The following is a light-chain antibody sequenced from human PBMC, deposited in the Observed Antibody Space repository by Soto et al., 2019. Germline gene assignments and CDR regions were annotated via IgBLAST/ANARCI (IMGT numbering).Light chain of an antibody. CDR2: KAS. CDR3: QQYNSFRA. CDR1: QSIDTW. Sequence: DIQMTQSPSTLSASVGDRVTITCRASQSIDTWLAWHQQKPGQVPKLLISKASSLEGGVPSRFSGSGSGTEFTITISSLQPDDSATYYCQQYNSFRAFGQGTKVDIK. J-gene: IGKJ1*01. V-gene: IGKV1-5*03.